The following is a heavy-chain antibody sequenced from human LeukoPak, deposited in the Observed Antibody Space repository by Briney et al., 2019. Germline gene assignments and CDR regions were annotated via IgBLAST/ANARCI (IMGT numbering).Heavy chain of an antibody. J-gene: IGHJ4*02. CDR3: AKARFYDILTGYQYYFEY. CDR2: ISGSGGST. D-gene: IGHD3-9*01. V-gene: IGHV3-23*01. Sequence: GGSLRLSCAASGFTFSSYAMSWVRQAPGKGLEWVSAISGSGGSTYYADSVKGRFTISRDNSKNTLYLQMNSLRAEDTAVYYCAKARFYDILTGYQYYFEYWGQGTLVTVSS. CDR1: GFTFSSYA.